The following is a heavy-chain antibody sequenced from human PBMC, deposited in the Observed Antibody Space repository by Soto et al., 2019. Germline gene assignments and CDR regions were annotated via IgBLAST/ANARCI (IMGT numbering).Heavy chain of an antibody. CDR2: IKQDGSNK. CDR3: ARGGGNFDQ. V-gene: IGHV3-7*04. D-gene: IGHD3-16*01. J-gene: IGHJ4*02. Sequence: EVRLVESGGGLVQPGGSLRLTCAASGFTLSGYWMSWVRQAPGKGLEWVANIKQDGSNKYYVDSVKGRFTISRDNDKNSVNLEMNGLRVEDTAVYYCARGGGNFDQWGQGTLVTVSP. CDR1: GFTLSGYW.